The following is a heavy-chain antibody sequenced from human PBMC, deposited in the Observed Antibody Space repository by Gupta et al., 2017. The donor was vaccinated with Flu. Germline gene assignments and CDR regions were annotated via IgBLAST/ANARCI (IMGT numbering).Heavy chain of an antibody. Sequence: EVQLLESVGCLVQPGGSLRLSCAASGFTFSSYAMRWVRQAPGKGLEWVSAISGSGGSRYYSDSVKGRFTITRENSKNTLYVQMNSLRAEDTAVYYCGKVWSAGRRTCYGSGSYYNVLDYYYGMDVWGQGTTVTVSS. CDR2: ISGSGGSR. J-gene: IGHJ6*02. CDR3: GKVWSAGRRTCYGSGSYYNVLDYYYGMDV. CDR1: GFTFSSYA. V-gene: IGHV3-23*01. D-gene: IGHD3-10*01.